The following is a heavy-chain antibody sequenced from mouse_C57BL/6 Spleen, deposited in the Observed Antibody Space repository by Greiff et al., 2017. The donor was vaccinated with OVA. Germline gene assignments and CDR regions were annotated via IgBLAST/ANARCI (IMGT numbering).Heavy chain of an antibody. CDR2: IYPRSGNT. D-gene: IGHD2-4*01. V-gene: IGHV1-81*01. J-gene: IGHJ2*01. CDR1: GYTFTSYG. Sequence: QVQLQQSGAELARPGASVKLSCKASGYTFTSYGISWVKQRTGQGLEWIGEIYPRSGNTYYNEKFKGKATLTADKSSSTAYMELRSLTSEDSAVYFCARGGVYDYDGDFDYWGQGTTLTVSS. CDR3: ARGGVYDYDGDFDY.